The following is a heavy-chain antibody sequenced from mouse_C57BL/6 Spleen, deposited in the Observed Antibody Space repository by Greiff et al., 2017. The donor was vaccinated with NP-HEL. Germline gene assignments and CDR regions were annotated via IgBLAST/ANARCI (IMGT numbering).Heavy chain of an antibody. CDR1: GYAFSSSW. J-gene: IGHJ2*01. CDR2: IYPGDGDT. Sequence: QVQLQQSGPELVKPGASVKISCKASGYAFSSSWMNWVKQRPGKGLEWIGRIYPGDGDTNYNGKFKGKATLTADKSSSTAYMQLSSLTSEDSAVYFCARGYYSNDYWGQGTTLTVSS. D-gene: IGHD2-5*01. V-gene: IGHV1-82*01. CDR3: ARGYYSNDY.